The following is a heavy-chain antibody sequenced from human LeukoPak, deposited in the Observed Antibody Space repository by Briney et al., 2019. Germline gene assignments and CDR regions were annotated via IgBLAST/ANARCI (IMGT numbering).Heavy chain of an antibody. V-gene: IGHV1-2*06. CDR1: GYTFTGYC. J-gene: IGHJ4*02. D-gene: IGHD6-19*01. CDR2: INPNSGGT. CDR3: ARDLGTSIQWLVRSYYFDY. Sequence: PSVKVSCKASGYTFTGYCMHWVRQAPGQGLEWMGRINPNSGGTNYAQKFQGRVTMTRDTSISTAYMELSRLRSDDTAVYYCARDLGTSIQWLVRSYYFDYWGQGTLVTVSS.